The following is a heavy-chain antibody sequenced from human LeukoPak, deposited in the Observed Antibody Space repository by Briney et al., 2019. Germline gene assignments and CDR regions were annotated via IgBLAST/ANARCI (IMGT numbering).Heavy chain of an antibody. CDR3: ARGLGPHYYCSSTSCYNYFDY. CDR1: GGSISSYY. J-gene: IGHJ4*02. D-gene: IGHD2-2*02. V-gene: IGHV4-59*01. CDR2: IYYSGST. Sequence: SETLSLTCTVSGGSISSYYWSWIRQPPGKGLEWIGYIYYSGSTNYNPSLKSRVTISVDTSKNQFSLKLGSVTAADTAVYYCARGLGPHYYCSSTSCYNYFDYWGQGTLVTVSS.